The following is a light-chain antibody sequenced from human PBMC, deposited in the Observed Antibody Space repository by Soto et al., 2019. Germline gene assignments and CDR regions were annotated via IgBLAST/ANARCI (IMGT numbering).Light chain of an antibody. CDR2: AAS. Sequence: AIQVTQSPSSLSASVGDRVTITCRPSQGIRSALGWYQQKPGKVPKLLIYAASTLQSGVPSRFSGSGSGRDFTLTISSLQPEDFATYYCLLDYAYFWAFGQGTKVEIK. J-gene: IGKJ1*01. CDR3: LLDYAYFWA. V-gene: IGKV1-6*01. CDR1: QGIRSA.